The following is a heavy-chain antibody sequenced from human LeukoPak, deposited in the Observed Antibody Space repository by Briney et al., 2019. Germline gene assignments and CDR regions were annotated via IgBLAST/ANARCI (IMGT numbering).Heavy chain of an antibody. CDR2: IKQDGSET. Sequence: GGSLRLSCAASGFPFSSYWMAWVRQAPGQGLEWVANIKQDGSETNYVDSMKGRFTISRDNAKNSLYLQLNSLRAEDTAVYYCARDYRLKWANYSYYYMDVWGKGTTVTVSS. CDR3: ARDYRLKWANYSYYYMDV. CDR1: GFPFSSYW. J-gene: IGHJ6*03. D-gene: IGHD2-8*01. V-gene: IGHV3-7*01.